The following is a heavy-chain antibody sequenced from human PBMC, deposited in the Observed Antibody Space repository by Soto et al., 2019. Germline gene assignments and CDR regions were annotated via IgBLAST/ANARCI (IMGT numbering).Heavy chain of an antibody. CDR2: IIPIFGTA. V-gene: IGHV1-69*13. J-gene: IGHJ4*02. CDR3: ARDLKVFTVVREYVSFDY. Sequence: GASVKVSCKASGGTFSSYAISWVRQAPGQGLEWMGGIIPIFGTANYAQKFQGRVTITADESTSTAYMELSSLRSEDTAVYYCARDLKVFTVVREYVSFDYWGQGTLVTVSS. CDR1: GGTFSSYA. D-gene: IGHD3-10*01.